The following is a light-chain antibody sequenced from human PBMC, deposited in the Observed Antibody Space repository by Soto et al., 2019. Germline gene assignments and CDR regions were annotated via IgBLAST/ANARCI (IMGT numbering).Light chain of an antibody. Sequence: QSVLTQPASVSGSAGQSITISCTGTSSDVGRYNIVSWYQQHPGKAPKLMIYEGSKRPSGVSNRFSGSKSGNTASPTISGLQAEDEADYYCCSYAGSSTYVFGTGTKVTVL. CDR2: EGS. CDR1: SSDVGRYNI. J-gene: IGLJ1*01. V-gene: IGLV2-23*01. CDR3: CSYAGSSTYV.